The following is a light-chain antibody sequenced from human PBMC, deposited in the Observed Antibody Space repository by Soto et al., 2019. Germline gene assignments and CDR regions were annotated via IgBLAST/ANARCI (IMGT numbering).Light chain of an antibody. Sequence: EIVLTQSPATLSLTPGERGTLSCRASQSVSSSYLAWYQQKPGQAPRLLIYDASNRATGVPARFSGSGSGTDVPLTINSLESEDFAVYYCQERSNWPRVTFGGGTKVEIK. CDR1: QSVSSSY. J-gene: IGKJ4*01. CDR3: QERSNWPRVT. V-gene: IGKV3-11*01. CDR2: DAS.